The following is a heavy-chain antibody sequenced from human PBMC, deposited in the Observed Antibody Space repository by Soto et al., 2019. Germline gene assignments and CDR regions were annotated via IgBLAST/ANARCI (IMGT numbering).Heavy chain of an antibody. CDR1: GGSFSGYY. V-gene: IGHV4-34*01. D-gene: IGHD2-8*01. Sequence: QVQLQQWGAGLLKPSETLSLTCAVYGGSFSGYYWSWIRQPPGKGLEWIGEINHSGSTNYNPSLKSRVTISEDPSKNQFSVKLSSVTAADTAVYYCASQRGCTNGVCPSNFQHWGQGTLVTVSS. J-gene: IGHJ1*01. CDR3: ASQRGCTNGVCPSNFQH. CDR2: INHSGST.